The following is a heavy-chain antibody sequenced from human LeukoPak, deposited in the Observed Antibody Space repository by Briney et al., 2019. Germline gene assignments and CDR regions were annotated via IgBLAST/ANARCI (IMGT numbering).Heavy chain of an antibody. V-gene: IGHV4-38-2*02. D-gene: IGHD3-10*01. CDR3: ASSITMVRGVMSY. Sequence: SETLSLTCTVSGYSISSGYYWGWIRQPPGKGLEWIGSIYHSGSTYYNPSLKSRVTISVDTSKNQFSLKLSSVTAADTAVYYCASSITMVRGVMSYWGQGTLVTVSS. CDR1: GYSISSGYY. CDR2: IYHSGST. J-gene: IGHJ4*02.